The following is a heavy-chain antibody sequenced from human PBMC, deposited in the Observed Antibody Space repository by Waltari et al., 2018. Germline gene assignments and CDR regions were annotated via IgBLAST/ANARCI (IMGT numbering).Heavy chain of an antibody. CDR3: AKKTTPEGCSDGSCYSGFDY. Sequence: EVQLVESGGGLVQPGGSLRLSCAASGFTFSSYAMSWVRQAPGKGLEWVSAISGSGGSTYYADSVKGRFTISRDNSKNTLYLQMNSLRAEDTAVYYCAKKTTPEGCSDGSCYSGFDYWGQGTLVTVSS. D-gene: IGHD2-15*01. J-gene: IGHJ4*02. CDR1: GFTFSSYA. V-gene: IGHV3-23*04. CDR2: ISGSGGST.